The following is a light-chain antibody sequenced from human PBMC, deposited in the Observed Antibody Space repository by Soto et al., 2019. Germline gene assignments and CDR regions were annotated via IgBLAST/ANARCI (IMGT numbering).Light chain of an antibody. J-gene: IGLJ3*02. V-gene: IGLV2-11*01. CDR2: DVF. Sequence: ALTQPASLSGSPGQSITISCTGTSSDIGAYDYVSWFQQHPGKAPKLIIYDVFQRPSGVPDRFSASKSGITASLTISGLQAEDEADYYCCSYAAGDSFKFGGGTKVTVL. CDR3: CSYAAGDSFK. CDR1: SSDIGAYDY.